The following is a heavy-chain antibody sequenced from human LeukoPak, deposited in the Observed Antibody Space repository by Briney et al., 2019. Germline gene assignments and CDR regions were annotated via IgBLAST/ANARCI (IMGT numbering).Heavy chain of an antibody. Sequence: PSQTLSLTCAVSGASISSGDYSWSWIRQPPGKGLEWIGYIYHSGSTTYNPSLKSRLTISLDRSRNQFSLNLNSVTAADTAVYYCARDYYYDSSFDYWGQGTLVTVSS. CDR3: ARDYYYDSSFDY. D-gene: IGHD3-22*01. CDR1: GASISSGDYS. CDR2: IYHSGST. J-gene: IGHJ4*02. V-gene: IGHV4-30-2*01.